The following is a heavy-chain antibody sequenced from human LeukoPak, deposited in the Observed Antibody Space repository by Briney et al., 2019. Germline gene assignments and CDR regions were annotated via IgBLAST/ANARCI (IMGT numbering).Heavy chain of an antibody. CDR1: GFTFSSYG. V-gene: IGHV3-30*18. D-gene: IGHD5-18*01. Sequence: GGSLRLSCAASGFTFSSYGMHWVRQAPGKGLEWVAVISYDGSNKYYADSVKGRFTISRDNSKNTLYLQMNSLRAEDTAVYYCAKGDGRFRYSYGIYWGQGTLVTVSS. CDR2: ISYDGSNK. J-gene: IGHJ4*02. CDR3: AKGDGRFRYSYGIY.